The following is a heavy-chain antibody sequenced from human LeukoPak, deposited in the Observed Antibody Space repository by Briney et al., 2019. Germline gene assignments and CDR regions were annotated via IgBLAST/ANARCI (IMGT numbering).Heavy chain of an antibody. Sequence: QTGGSLRLSCAASGFTFSSYAMSWVRQAPGRGLEWVSAISGSGGSTYYADSVKGRFTISRDNAKNSLYLQMNSLRAEDTAVYYCARDERREQLVPNCFDYWGQGTLVTVSS. CDR3: ARDERREQLVPNCFDY. V-gene: IGHV3-23*01. CDR2: ISGSGGST. D-gene: IGHD6-6*01. J-gene: IGHJ4*02. CDR1: GFTFSSYA.